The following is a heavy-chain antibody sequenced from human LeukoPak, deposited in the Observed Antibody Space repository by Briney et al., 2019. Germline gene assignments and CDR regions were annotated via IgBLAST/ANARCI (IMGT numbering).Heavy chain of an antibody. CDR1: GFTFGDYV. J-gene: IGHJ4*02. CDR2: FKTNYNQV. CDR3: ARSVPDYTRFDF. Sequence: SGGSLRLSCVASGFTFGDYVMNWVRQAPGKGLEWVSTFKTNYNQVYYAESVRGRFTISTDNSKNTAYLQMNSLRVEDTALYYCARSVPDYTRFDFWGQGALVTVSS. D-gene: IGHD4-11*01. V-gene: IGHV3-23*05.